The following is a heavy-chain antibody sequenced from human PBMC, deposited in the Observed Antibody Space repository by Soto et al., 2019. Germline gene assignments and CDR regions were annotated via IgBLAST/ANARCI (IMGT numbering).Heavy chain of an antibody. CDR2: ISAYNGNT. CDR1: GYTFTSYG. J-gene: IGHJ5*02. CDR3: ARGVVDYCDYRRLDP. D-gene: IGHD4-17*01. V-gene: IGHV1-18*01. Sequence: ASVKVSCKASGYTFTSYGISWVRQAPGQGLEWMGWISAYNGNTNYAQKLQGRVTMTTDTSTSTAYMELRSLRSDDTAVYYCARGVVDYCDYRRLDPWGQGTLVTVSS.